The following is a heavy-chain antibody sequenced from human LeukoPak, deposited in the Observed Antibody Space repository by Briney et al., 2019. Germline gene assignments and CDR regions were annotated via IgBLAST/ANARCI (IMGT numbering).Heavy chain of an antibody. Sequence: GASVKVSCKASGYTFTSYYMHWVRQAPGQGLEWMGIINPSGGSTRYAQKFQGRVTMTRDTSTSTVYMELSSLRSEDTAVYYCARGSRYDSSGYYYYSPRYAFDIWGQGTMVTVSS. CDR3: ARGSRYDSSGYYYYSPRYAFDI. V-gene: IGHV1-46*01. D-gene: IGHD3-22*01. CDR2: INPSGGST. CDR1: GYTFTSYY. J-gene: IGHJ3*02.